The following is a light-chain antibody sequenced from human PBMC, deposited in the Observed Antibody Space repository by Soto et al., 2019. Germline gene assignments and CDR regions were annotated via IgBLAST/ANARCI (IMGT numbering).Light chain of an antibody. CDR3: QQYNNWPPWT. J-gene: IGKJ1*01. Sequence: EIVVTQSPATLSVSPGERATLSCRASQSVSSNLAWYQQKPGQAPRLLIYGASTRATGIPARFSGSGSRTEFTLTIRSLQSEDFAVYYCQQYNNWPPWTFGQGTKVDIK. CDR1: QSVSSN. V-gene: IGKV3-15*01. CDR2: GAS.